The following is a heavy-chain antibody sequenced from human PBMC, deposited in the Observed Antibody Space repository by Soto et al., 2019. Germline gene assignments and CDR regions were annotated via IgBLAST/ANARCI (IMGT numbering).Heavy chain of an antibody. CDR1: GFTFSSYS. V-gene: IGHV3-48*01. CDR2: ISSSSSTI. D-gene: IGHD6-13*01. Sequence: EVQLVESGGGLVQPGGSLRLSCAASGFTFSSYSMNWVRQAPGKGLEWVSYISSSSSTIYYADSVKGRFTISRDNAKNSLYLQMNSLRAEDTAVYYCARGPSSSGKLSGWFDPWGQGTLVTVSS. J-gene: IGHJ5*02. CDR3: ARGPSSSGKLSGWFDP.